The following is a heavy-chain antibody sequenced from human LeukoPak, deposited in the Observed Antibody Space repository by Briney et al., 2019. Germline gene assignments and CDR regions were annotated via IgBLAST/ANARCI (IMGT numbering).Heavy chain of an antibody. V-gene: IGHV4-59*01. CDR2: IYYSGST. Sequence: PSETLSLTCTVSGDSISSYYWSWIRQPPGKGLEWIGYIYYSGSTNYNPSLESRVSISLVTSTNQVSLKLSSVTAADTAVYYCARVRITGTGRVWFDPWGQGTLVTVSS. J-gene: IGHJ5*02. D-gene: IGHD1-7*01. CDR1: GDSISSYY. CDR3: ARVRITGTGRVWFDP.